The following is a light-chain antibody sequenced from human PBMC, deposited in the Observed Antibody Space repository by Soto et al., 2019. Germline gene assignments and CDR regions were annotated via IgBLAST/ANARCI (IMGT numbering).Light chain of an antibody. CDR3: QQYEVYPIT. CDR1: QSINSW. Sequence: DIQMTQSPSTQSASVGDRVTITCRASQSINSWLAWYQQKPGKAPKLLIHRASSLQSGVPSRFSGSGSGTDFTLTISSLQPDDFAAYYCQQYEVYPITFGQGTRLEIK. V-gene: IGKV1-5*03. J-gene: IGKJ5*01. CDR2: RAS.